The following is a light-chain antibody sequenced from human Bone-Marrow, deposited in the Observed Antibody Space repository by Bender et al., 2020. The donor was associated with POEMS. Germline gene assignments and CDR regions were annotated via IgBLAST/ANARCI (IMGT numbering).Light chain of an antibody. CDR2: GVS. Sequence: QSALTQRASVSGSPGQSITISCTGTNSDIGASDFVSWYQHHPGKVPKLIIYGVSNRSPGVSHRFSASKSGNTASLTVSGLQAEDEADYYCSSYTNTNTPYVFGAGTKVTVL. CDR1: NSDIGASDF. J-gene: IGLJ1*01. CDR3: SSYTNTNTPYV. V-gene: IGLV2-14*03.